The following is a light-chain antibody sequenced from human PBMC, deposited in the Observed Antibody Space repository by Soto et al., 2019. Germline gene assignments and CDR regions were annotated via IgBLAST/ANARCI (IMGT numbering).Light chain of an antibody. Sequence: DIQMTQSPSSLSASVGDRVIITCRTSQSISSYLIWYQHKPGKAPKLLIYGASSLQSGVPSRFSGSGSGTDFTLTISSLQPEDFATYYCQQTSRTPKTFGQGTRWIS. V-gene: IGKV1-39*01. CDR2: GAS. J-gene: IGKJ1*01. CDR3: QQTSRTPKT. CDR1: QSISSY.